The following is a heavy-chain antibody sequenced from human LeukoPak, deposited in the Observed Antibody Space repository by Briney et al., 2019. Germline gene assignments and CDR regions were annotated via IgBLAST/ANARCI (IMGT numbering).Heavy chain of an antibody. Sequence: GESLKISCKGSGYSLTTYWIAWVRRMPGKGLEWMGIIYPGDSDTRYSPSFQGQVTISADKSISTAYLQWSSLKASDTAMYYCARLTSSGWSFDYWGQGTLVTGSS. D-gene: IGHD6-19*01. J-gene: IGHJ4*02. CDR2: IYPGDSDT. CDR1: GYSLTTYW. V-gene: IGHV5-51*01. CDR3: ARLTSSGWSFDY.